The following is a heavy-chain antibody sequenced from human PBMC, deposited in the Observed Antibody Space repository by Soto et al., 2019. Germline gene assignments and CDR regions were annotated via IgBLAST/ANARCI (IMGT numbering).Heavy chain of an antibody. Sequence: ASVKVSCKASGYTFTSYGISWVRQAPGQGLEWMGWISAYNGNTNYAQKLQGRVTMTTDTSTSTAYMELRSLRSDDTAVYYCARDHEWLRYGRSSYYYYGMDVWGQGTTVTVSS. D-gene: IGHD5-12*01. CDR1: GYTFTSYG. V-gene: IGHV1-18*01. CDR2: ISAYNGNT. CDR3: ARDHEWLRYGRSSYYYYGMDV. J-gene: IGHJ6*02.